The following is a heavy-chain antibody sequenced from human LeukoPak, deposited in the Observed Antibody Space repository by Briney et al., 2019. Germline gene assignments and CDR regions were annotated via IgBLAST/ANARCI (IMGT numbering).Heavy chain of an antibody. V-gene: IGHV4-34*01. D-gene: IGHD2-21*01. Sequence: PSETLSLTCAVYGGSFSGYYWSWIRQPPGKGLEWIGEINHSGSTNYNPSLKSRVTIPVDTSKNQFSLKLSSVTAADTAVYYCARGRVVVVIAIQPRHFDYWGQGTLVTVSS. CDR1: GGSFSGYY. CDR3: ARGRVVVVIAIQPRHFDY. CDR2: INHSGST. J-gene: IGHJ4*02.